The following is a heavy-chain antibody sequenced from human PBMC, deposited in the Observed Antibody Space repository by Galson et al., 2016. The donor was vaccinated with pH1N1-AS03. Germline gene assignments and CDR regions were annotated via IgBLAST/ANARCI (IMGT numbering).Heavy chain of an antibody. CDR2: IYPGDSDT. CDR1: GFRFTPYW. Sequence: QSGAEVTKPGESLMISCKASGFRFTPYWIAWVRQLPGKGLEWMGFIYPGDSDTKYSPSFQGQVTISADKSISTAYLRWNSLKASDTAMYYCARGDGYNYYVDYWGQGTLVTVSS. V-gene: IGHV5-51*03. J-gene: IGHJ4*02. CDR3: ARGDGYNYYVDY. D-gene: IGHD5-24*01.